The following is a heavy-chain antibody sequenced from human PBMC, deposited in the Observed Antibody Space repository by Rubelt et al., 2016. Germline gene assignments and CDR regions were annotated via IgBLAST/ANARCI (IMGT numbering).Heavy chain of an antibody. CDR3: AGGAAIEMATTAAYYYGMDV. J-gene: IGHJ6*02. V-gene: IGHV4-34*01. CDR2: INHSGST. D-gene: IGHD5-24*01. CDR1: GGSFSGYY. Sequence: QEWGAGLLKPSETLSLTCAVYGGSFSGYYWSWIRQPPGKGLEWIGEINHSGSTNYNPSLKSRVTISVDTSKNQFSLKLSSVTAADTAVYHCAGGAAIEMATTAAYYYGMDVWGQGTTVTVSS.